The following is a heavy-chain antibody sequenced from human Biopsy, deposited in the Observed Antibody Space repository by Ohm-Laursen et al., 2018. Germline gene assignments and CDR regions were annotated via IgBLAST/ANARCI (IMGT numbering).Heavy chain of an antibody. CDR2: IYYSGST. D-gene: IGHD2/OR15-2a*01. J-gene: IGHJ6*02. V-gene: IGHV4-59*01. CDR1: GGSISTVY. Sequence: GTLSLTCTVSGGSISTVYWSWIRQTPGKGLEWIGYIYYSGSTNYNPSLKSRVTISVDTSKNQFSLRLNSVTAADTAVYYCARATNSTGWPYCYFFGMDVWGQGTTVTVSS. CDR3: ARATNSTGWPYCYFFGMDV.